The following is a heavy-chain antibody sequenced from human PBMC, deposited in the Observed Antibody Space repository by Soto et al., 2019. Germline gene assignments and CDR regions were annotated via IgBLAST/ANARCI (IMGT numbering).Heavy chain of an antibody. CDR3: ARGSSSYYGSGSYVV. J-gene: IGHJ4*02. CDR1: GGSFSGYY. V-gene: IGHV4-34*01. D-gene: IGHD3-10*01. CDR2: INHSGST. Sequence: SETLSLTCAVYGGSFSGYYWSWIRQPPGKGLEWIGEINHSGSTNYNPSLKSRVTISVDTSKNQFSLKLSSVTAADTAVYYCARGSSSYYGSGSYVVWGQGTLVTVSS.